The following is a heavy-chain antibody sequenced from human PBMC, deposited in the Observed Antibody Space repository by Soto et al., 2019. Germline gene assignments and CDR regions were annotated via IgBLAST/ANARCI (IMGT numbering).Heavy chain of an antibody. Sequence: PGWSRRVSCAAAGFTCRSYSMNWVRQPPGKGLEWVSYISISSRTIYYADSVKGRFTISRDDAKNSLYLQMNSLRDEDTSVYYCARDNGIAGSFDPWGQGTLVTASS. D-gene: IGHD6-13*01. CDR1: GFTCRSYS. CDR2: ISISSRTI. J-gene: IGHJ5*02. CDR3: ARDNGIAGSFDP. V-gene: IGHV3-48*02.